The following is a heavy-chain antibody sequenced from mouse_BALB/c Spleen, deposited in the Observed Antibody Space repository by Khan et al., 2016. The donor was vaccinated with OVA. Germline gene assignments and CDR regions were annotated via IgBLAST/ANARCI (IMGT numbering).Heavy chain of an antibody. CDR1: GYTFTSNT. Sequence: QVQLNQSGAELARPGASVRMSCKASGYTFTSNTMHWVKQRPGQGLEWLGYINPRSDYTNYNQNFKDKATLTADKSSRTAYMQLSSLTAEDAADYYCARRTTGYTMDYWVQGTSVTVSS. CDR2: INPRSDYT. J-gene: IGHJ4*01. V-gene: IGHV1-4*01. CDR3: ARRTTGYTMDY. D-gene: IGHD2-14*01.